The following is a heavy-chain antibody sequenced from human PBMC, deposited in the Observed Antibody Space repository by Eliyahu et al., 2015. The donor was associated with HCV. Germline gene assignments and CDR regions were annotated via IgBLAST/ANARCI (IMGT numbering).Heavy chain of an antibody. D-gene: IGHD2-2*01. CDR3: ARVKRNIVVVPDY. Sequence: QVQLVESGGGLVRPGGSLRLSCAASGFSFSDYYMNWIRQAPGKGLEWVSYISSSSDYTNYAGSVKGRFTISRDNAKNSLYLQMDSLRPEDTAVYYCARVKRNIVVVPDYWGQGTLVTVSS. CDR1: GFSFSDYY. CDR2: ISSSSDYT. J-gene: IGHJ4*02. V-gene: IGHV3-11*06.